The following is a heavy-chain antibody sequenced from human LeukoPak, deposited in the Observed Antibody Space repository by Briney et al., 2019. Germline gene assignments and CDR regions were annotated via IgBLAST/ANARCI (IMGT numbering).Heavy chain of an antibody. V-gene: IGHV5-51*01. CDR1: GYSFTNYW. D-gene: IGHD4-23*01. CDR2: VYPGDSDT. CDR3: ARRSYGANSGYFDY. Sequence: PGESLKISCKGSGYSFTNYWIAWVRQMPGKGLEWVGIVYPGDSDTRYSPSFQGQVTISADRSISTAYLQWGSLKASDTAMYYCARRSYGANSGYFDYWGQGTLVTVSS. J-gene: IGHJ4*02.